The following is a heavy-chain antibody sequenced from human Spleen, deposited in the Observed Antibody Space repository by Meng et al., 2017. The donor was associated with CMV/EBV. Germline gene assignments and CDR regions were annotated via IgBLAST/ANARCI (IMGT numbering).Heavy chain of an antibody. CDR2: ISSSSSFI. CDR3: VRGGQDNWLDP. V-gene: IGHV3-21*04. D-gene: IGHD3-10*01. Sequence: GESLKISCEASGFTFSNYWMSWVRQAPGKGLEWVSSISSSSSFISYVDSVKGRFTISRDNAENSLYLQMKGLRAVDTALYYCVRGGQDNWLDPWGQGTLVTVSS. J-gene: IGHJ5*02. CDR1: GFTFSNYW.